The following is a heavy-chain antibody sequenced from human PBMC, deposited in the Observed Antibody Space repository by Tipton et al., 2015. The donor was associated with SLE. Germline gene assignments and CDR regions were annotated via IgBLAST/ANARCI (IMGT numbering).Heavy chain of an antibody. J-gene: IGHJ4*02. CDR1: GGSISSYY. Sequence: TLSLTCTVSGGSISSYYWSWIRQPPGKGLEWIGYIYYSGSTNYNPSLKSRVTISVDTPKNQFSLELSSVTAADTAVYYCAREGSGSYSFDYWGQGTLVTVSS. CDR3: AREGSGSYSFDY. V-gene: IGHV4-59*01. D-gene: IGHD1-26*01. CDR2: IYYSGST.